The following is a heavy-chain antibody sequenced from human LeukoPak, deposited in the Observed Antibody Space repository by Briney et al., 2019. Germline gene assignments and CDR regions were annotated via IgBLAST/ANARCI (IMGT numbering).Heavy chain of an antibody. CDR1: GYTFTSYA. J-gene: IGHJ5*02. CDR3: ARERRTMVRGVHSPSFDP. Sequence: ASVXXXXXASGYTFTSYAMNWVRQAPGQGLEXMGWINTNTGNPTYAQGFTGRFVFSLDTSVSTAYLQISSLKAEDTAVYYCARERRTMVRGVHSPSFDPWGQGTLVTVSS. CDR2: INTNTGNP. V-gene: IGHV7-4-1*02. D-gene: IGHD3-10*01.